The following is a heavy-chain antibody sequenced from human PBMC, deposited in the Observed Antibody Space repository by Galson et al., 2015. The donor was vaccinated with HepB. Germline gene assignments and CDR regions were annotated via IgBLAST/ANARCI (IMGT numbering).Heavy chain of an antibody. J-gene: IGHJ5*02. CDR1: GFTFSSYA. Sequence: SLRLSCAASGFTFSSYAMSWVRQAPGKGLEWVSAISGSGGSTYYADSVKGRFTISRDNSKNTLYLQMNSLRAEDTAVYYCAKDWTYGGNSIRDWFDPWGQGTLVTVSS. CDR2: ISGSGGST. D-gene: IGHD4-23*01. CDR3: AKDWTYGGNSIRDWFDP. V-gene: IGHV3-23*01.